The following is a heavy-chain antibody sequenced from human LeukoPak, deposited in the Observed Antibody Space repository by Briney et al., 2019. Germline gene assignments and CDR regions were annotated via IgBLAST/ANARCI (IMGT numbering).Heavy chain of an antibody. CDR1: GYTFTNYG. CDR2: ISAYNGYT. V-gene: IGHV1-18*01. D-gene: IGHD2-15*01. Sequence: GASVKVSCKASGYTFTNYGITWVRQAPGQGLEWMGWISAYNGYTNYAQKLQGRVTMTTDTSTSTAYMELRSLRSDDTAVYYCAREGQYCSGGSCYDDYWGQGTLVTVSS. J-gene: IGHJ4*02. CDR3: AREGQYCSGGSCYDDY.